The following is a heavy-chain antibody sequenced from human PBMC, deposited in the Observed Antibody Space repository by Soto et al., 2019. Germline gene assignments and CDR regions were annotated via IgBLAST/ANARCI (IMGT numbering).Heavy chain of an antibody. CDR1: GFTLSSYS. Sequence: GGSLRLSCAASGFTLSSYSMNWVRQAPGKGLEWVSAISGSGGSTYYADSVKGRFTISRDNSKNTLYLQMNSLRAEDTAVYYCAKVTYYDFWSGENWFDPWGQGTLVTVSS. CDR3: AKVTYYDFWSGENWFDP. J-gene: IGHJ5*02. D-gene: IGHD3-3*01. CDR2: ISGSGGST. V-gene: IGHV3-23*01.